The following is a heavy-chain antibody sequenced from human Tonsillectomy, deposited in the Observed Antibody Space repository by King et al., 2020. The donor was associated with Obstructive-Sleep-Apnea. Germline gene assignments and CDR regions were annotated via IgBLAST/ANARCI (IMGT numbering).Heavy chain of an antibody. D-gene: IGHD2-15*01. CDR3: VRGGGVVATF. V-gene: IGHV3-7*01. CDR2: IKQDGSEK. CDR1: EFTFSSYW. Sequence: VQLVESGGGLVQPGGSLRLSCAASEFTFSSYWMSWVRQAPGKGLEWVANIKQDGSEKYYVDSVKGRFTISRDNAKNSLYLQMNSLRAEDTAVYYCVRGGGVVATFWGQGTLVTVSS. J-gene: IGHJ4*02.